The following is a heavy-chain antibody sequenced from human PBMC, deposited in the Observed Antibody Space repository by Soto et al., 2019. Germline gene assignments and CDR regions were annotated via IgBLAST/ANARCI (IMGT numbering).Heavy chain of an antibody. V-gene: IGHV3-66*01. CDR2: IYSGGTT. D-gene: IGHD3-10*01. J-gene: IGHJ6*02. CDR1: ALTASKNY. CDR3: ARGGSGSDWDYYGMDV. Sequence: EVQLVESGGGLVQPGGSLRLSCAGSALTASKNYMSWVRQPPGKGLEWVSVIYSGGTTYYADSVKDRFSISRDNSKSTLYLQMDNLRAGDTAVYYCARGGSGSDWDYYGMDVWGQGTKVIVSS.